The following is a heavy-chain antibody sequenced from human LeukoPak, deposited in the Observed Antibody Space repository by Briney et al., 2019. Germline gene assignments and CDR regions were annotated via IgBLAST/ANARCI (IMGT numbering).Heavy chain of an antibody. D-gene: IGHD1-26*01. Sequence: SETLSLTCTVSGGSICSYSYYWGWIRQPPGKGLEWIGSLYYSGGTYYNPSLKSRLTMSVDTSKNQFSLRLSSVTAADTAVYYCASSSGSYYEYYFDYWGQGTLVTVSS. J-gene: IGHJ4*02. CDR1: GGSICSYSYY. V-gene: IGHV4-39*01. CDR3: ASSSGSYYEYYFDY. CDR2: LYYSGGT.